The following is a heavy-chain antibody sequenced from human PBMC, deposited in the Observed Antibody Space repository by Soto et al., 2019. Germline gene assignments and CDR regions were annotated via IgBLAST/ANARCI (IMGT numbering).Heavy chain of an antibody. J-gene: IGHJ5*02. CDR3: ARDIVAAADNWFDP. V-gene: IGHV3-33*01. D-gene: IGHD6-13*01. CDR1: GFTFSSYG. Sequence: PGGSLRLSCAASGFTFSSYGMHWVRQAPGKGLEWVAVIWYDGSNKYYADSVKGRFTISRDNSKNTLYLQMNSLRAEDTAVYYCARDIVAAADNWFDPWGQGTLVTVSS. CDR2: IWYDGSNK.